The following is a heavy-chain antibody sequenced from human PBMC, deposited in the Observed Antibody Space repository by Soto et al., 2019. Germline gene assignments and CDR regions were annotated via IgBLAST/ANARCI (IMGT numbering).Heavy chain of an antibody. CDR1: GFTFSSYA. CDR2: ISYDGSNK. CDR3: ARDGRDIVVVPAAMPDY. D-gene: IGHD2-2*01. V-gene: IGHV3-30-3*01. J-gene: IGHJ4*02. Sequence: GGSLRLSCAASGFTFSSYAMHWVRQAPGKGLEWVAVISYDGSNKYYADSVKGRFTISRDNSKNTLYLQMNSLRAEDTAVYYCARDGRDIVVVPAAMPDYWGQGTLVTVSS.